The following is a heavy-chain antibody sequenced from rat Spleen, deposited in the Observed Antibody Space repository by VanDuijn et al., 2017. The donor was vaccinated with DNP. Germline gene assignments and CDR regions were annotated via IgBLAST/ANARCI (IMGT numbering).Heavy chain of an antibody. Sequence: QVRLRESGPGLVQPSHTLSLTCTVSGFSLTSYAVSWVRQPPGKGLEWIAAISSGENTYYNPALKSRLSISRDTSKSQVFLKMNSLQTEDKAIYFCTRVLYNGYQRHYWSFDFWGPGTMVTVSS. D-gene: IGHD2-7*01. J-gene: IGHJ1*01. CDR2: ISSGENT. CDR3: TRVLYNGYQRHYWSFDF. V-gene: IGHV2S12*01. CDR1: GFSLTSYA.